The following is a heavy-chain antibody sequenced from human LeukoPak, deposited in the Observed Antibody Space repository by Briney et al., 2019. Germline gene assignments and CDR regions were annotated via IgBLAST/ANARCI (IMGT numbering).Heavy chain of an antibody. D-gene: IGHD3-22*01. CDR1: GGSISSGSYY. CDR3: ARDYYDSSGYDY. V-gene: IGHV4-61*02. CDR2: IYTSGST. Sequence: SETLSLTCTVSGGSISSGSYYWSWIRQPAGKGLEWIGRIYTSGSTNYNPSLKSRVTISVDTSKNQFSLTLSSVTAADTAVYYCARDYYDSSGYDYWGQGTLVTVSS. J-gene: IGHJ4*02.